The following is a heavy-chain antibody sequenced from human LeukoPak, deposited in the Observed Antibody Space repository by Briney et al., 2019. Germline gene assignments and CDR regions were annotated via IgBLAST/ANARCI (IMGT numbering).Heavy chain of an antibody. CDR2: INHSGST. Sequence: ASETLSLTCAVYGGSFSGYYWSWIRQPPGKGLEWIGEINHSGSTNYNPSLKSRVTISVDTSKNQFSLKLSSVTAADTAVYYCARARRGYCSSTSCYTLGYWGQGTLVTVSS. D-gene: IGHD2-2*02. V-gene: IGHV4-34*01. J-gene: IGHJ4*02. CDR1: GGSFSGYY. CDR3: ARARRGYCSSTSCYTLGY.